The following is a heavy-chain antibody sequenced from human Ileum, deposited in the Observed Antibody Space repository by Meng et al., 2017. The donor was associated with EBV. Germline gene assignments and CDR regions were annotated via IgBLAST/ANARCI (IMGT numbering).Heavy chain of an antibody. CDR1: GDSISNEHW. J-gene: IGHJ4*02. V-gene: IGHV4-4*02. CDR2: IHHTRGP. D-gene: IGHD2-8*01. Sequence: QVQLQEAAPGLVGPSGTLSLTCSVSGDSISNEHWWSWVGQSPGKGLEWIGEIHHTRGPNYNPSLKSRVIISVDKSNNHFSLRLSAVTAADTAVYYCASNGAFSLDHWGQGTLVTVSS. CDR3: ASNGAFSLDH.